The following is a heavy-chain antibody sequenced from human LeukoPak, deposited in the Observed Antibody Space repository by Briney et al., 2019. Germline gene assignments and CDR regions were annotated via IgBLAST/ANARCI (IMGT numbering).Heavy chain of an antibody. CDR3: ATRALDYYDSSGPGDY. J-gene: IGHJ4*02. V-gene: IGHV3-23*01. D-gene: IGHD3-22*01. CDR2: ISGSGGST. Sequence: GGSLRLSCAASGFTFSSYGMSWVRQAPGKGLEWVSAISGSGGSTYYADSVKGRFTISRDNSKNTLYLQMNSLRAEDTAVYYCATRALDYYDSSGPGDYWGQGTLVTVSS. CDR1: GFTFSSYG.